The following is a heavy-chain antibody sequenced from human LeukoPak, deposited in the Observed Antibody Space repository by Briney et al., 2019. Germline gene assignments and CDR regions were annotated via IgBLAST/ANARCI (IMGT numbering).Heavy chain of an antibody. CDR2: INHSGST. Sequence: PSETLSLTCTVSGGSISDNYWSWIRQPPGKGLEWIGEINHSGSTNYNPSLKSRVTISVDTSKNQFSLKLSSVTAADTAVYYCARGIAAARYWGQGTLVTVSS. CDR1: GGSISDNY. CDR3: ARGIAAARY. J-gene: IGHJ4*02. V-gene: IGHV4-34*01. D-gene: IGHD6-13*01.